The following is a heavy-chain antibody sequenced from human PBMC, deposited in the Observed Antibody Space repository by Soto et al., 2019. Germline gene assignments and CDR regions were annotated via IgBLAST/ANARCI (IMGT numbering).Heavy chain of an antibody. CDR1: GFTFRSYG. V-gene: IGHV3-30*18. D-gene: IGHD1-26*01. CDR3: AKGGVGSTSNAFDI. Sequence: QVQLVESGGGVVQPGRSLRPSCAASGFTFRSYGVHWVRQAPAKGLEWVAVISYDGSNKYYEDSVKGRFTISRDNSKNTLYLQMNSLRAEDTGVYYCAKGGVGSTSNAFDIWGQGTMVTVSS. CDR2: ISYDGSNK. J-gene: IGHJ3*02.